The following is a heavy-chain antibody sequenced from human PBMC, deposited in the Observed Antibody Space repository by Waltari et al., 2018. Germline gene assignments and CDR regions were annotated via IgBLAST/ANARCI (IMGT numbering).Heavy chain of an antibody. CDR1: GFPFSSYE. CDR2: ISSSGSTI. D-gene: IGHD2-21*02. J-gene: IGHJ4*02. CDR3: ARGPYCGGDCYSQSPLMVW. Sequence: EVQLVESGGGLVQPGGSLRLSCAASGFPFSSYEMNWVRPAPGTGLEWVSYISSSGSTIYYADSVKGRFTISRDNAKNSLYLQMNSLRAEDTAVYYCARGPYCGGDCYSQSPLMVWWGQGTLVTVSS. V-gene: IGHV3-48*03.